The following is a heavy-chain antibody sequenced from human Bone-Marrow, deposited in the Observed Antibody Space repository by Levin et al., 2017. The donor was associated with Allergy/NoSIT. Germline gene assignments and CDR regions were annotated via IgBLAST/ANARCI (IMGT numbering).Heavy chain of an antibody. CDR1: GGTFGSSP. Sequence: ASVKVSCKASGGTFGSSPINWVRQAPGQGLEWMGGNIPIFGRTIYAQKFQGRVTITVDESTNTAYMELSSLRFDDTAMYFCVRDGENPAASFDSWGQGTLVTVSS. CDR3: VRDGENPAASFDS. V-gene: IGHV1-69*13. J-gene: IGHJ5*01. CDR2: NIPIFGRT. D-gene: IGHD2/OR15-2a*01.